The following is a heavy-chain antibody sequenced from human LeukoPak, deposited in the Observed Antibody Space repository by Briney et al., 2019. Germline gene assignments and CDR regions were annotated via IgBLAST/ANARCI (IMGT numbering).Heavy chain of an antibody. Sequence: GSLVKVSCKASGGTFSSYAISWVRQAPGQGLEWMGRIIPILGIANYAQKFQGRVTITADKSTSTAYMELSSLRSEDTAVYYCARVRADGYPQRTTGGMDVWGQGTTVTVSS. V-gene: IGHV1-69*04. CDR2: IIPILGIA. CDR3: ARVRADGYPQRTTGGMDV. CDR1: GGTFSSYA. J-gene: IGHJ6*02. D-gene: IGHD5-24*01.